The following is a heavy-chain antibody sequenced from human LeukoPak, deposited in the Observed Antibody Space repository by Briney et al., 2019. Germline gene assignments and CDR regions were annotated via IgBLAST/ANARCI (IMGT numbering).Heavy chain of an antibody. CDR1: GFTFSSYG. Sequence: GGSLRLSCAASGFTFSSYGMHWVHQAPGKGLEWVAVISYDGSNKYYADSVKGRFTISRDNSKNTLYLQMNSLRAEDTAVYYCAKDEAGGGYCSSTSCYRARPTIDYWGQGTLVTVSS. J-gene: IGHJ4*02. CDR2: ISYDGSNK. D-gene: IGHD2-2*01. CDR3: AKDEAGGGYCSSTSCYRARPTIDY. V-gene: IGHV3-30*18.